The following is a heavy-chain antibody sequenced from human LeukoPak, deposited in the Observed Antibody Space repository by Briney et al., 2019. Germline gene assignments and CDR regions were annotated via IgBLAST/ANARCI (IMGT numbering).Heavy chain of an antibody. CDR1: GFSFSSYA. Sequence: GGSLRLSCAASGFSFSSYAMSWVRQAPGKGLEWVSAISGSGGSTYYADSVKGRFTISRDNSKNTLYLQMNSLRAEDTAVYYCSMDYYDSRTLGYWGQGTLVTVSS. J-gene: IGHJ4*02. CDR2: ISGSGGST. CDR3: SMDYYDSRTLGY. V-gene: IGHV3-23*01. D-gene: IGHD3-22*01.